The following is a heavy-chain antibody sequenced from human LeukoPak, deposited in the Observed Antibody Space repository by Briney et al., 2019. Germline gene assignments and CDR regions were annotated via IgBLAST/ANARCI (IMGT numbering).Heavy chain of an antibody. Sequence: ASVKVSCKASGYTFTGYYMHWVGQAPGQGLEWMGWINPNSGGTNYAQKFQGRVTMTRDTSISTAYMELSRLRSDDTAVYYCARGYYDSSGYIHYWGQGTLVIVSS. CDR1: GYTFTGYY. CDR3: ARGYYDSSGYIHY. D-gene: IGHD3-22*01. V-gene: IGHV1-2*02. CDR2: INPNSGGT. J-gene: IGHJ4*02.